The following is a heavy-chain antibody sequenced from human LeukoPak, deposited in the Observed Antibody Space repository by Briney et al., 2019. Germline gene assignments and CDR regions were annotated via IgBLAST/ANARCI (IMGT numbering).Heavy chain of an antibody. CDR1: GFTFSSYA. V-gene: IGHV3-23*01. J-gene: IGHJ4*02. CDR2: ISGSGGST. Sequence: GGSLRLSCAASGFTFSSYAMSWVRQAPGKGLEWVSAISGSGGSTYYADSVKGRFTISRDNAKNSLYLQMNSLRAEDTAVYYCARGGGSCDFWGQGTLVTVSS. CDR3: ARGGGSCDF. D-gene: IGHD2-15*01.